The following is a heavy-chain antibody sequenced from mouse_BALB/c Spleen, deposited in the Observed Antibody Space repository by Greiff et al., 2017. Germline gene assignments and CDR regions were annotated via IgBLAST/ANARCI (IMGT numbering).Heavy chain of an antibody. Sequence: VQLKESGAELVRPGALVKLSCKASGFNIKDYYMHWVKQRPEQGLEWIGWIDPENGNTIYDPKFQGKASITADTSSNTAYLQLSSLTSEDTAVYYCARDGWGDYWGQGTTLTVSS. CDR3: ARDGWGDY. J-gene: IGHJ2*01. CDR1: GFNIKDYY. D-gene: IGHD1-2*01. CDR2: IDPENGNT. V-gene: IGHV14-1*02.